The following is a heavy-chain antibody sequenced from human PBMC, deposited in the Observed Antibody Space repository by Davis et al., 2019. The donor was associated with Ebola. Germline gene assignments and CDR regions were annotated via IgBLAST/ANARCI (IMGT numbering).Heavy chain of an antibody. CDR2: IYYSGST. Sequence: MPSETLSLTCTVPGGSISSYYWSWIRQPPGKGLEWIGYIYYSGSTNYNPSLKSRVTISVDTSKNQFSLKLSSVTAADTAVYYCARDRGVLYYYGSGSSYYYYGMDVWGQGTTVTVSS. J-gene: IGHJ6*02. D-gene: IGHD3-10*01. CDR1: GGSISSYY. V-gene: IGHV4-59*01. CDR3: ARDRGVLYYYGSGSSYYYYGMDV.